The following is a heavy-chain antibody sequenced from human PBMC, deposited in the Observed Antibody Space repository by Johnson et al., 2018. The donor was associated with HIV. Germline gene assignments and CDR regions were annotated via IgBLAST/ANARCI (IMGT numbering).Heavy chain of an antibody. Sequence: VQLVESGGGLVQPGGSLRLSCAASGFTFSSYAMSWVRQAPGKGLEWVSTFSGSGDNTYYADSVRGRFAISRDNSKNTLYLQLNSLRAEDTAVYYCARSKDCSGGSCPDAFDIWGQGTMVTVSS. CDR2: FSGSGDNT. D-gene: IGHD2-15*01. CDR1: GFTFSSYA. J-gene: IGHJ3*02. CDR3: ARSKDCSGGSCPDAFDI. V-gene: IGHV3-23*04.